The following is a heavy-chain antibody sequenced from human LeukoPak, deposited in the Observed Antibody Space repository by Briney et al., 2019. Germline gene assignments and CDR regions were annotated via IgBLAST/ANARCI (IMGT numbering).Heavy chain of an antibody. V-gene: IGHV4-61*10. J-gene: IGHJ3*02. CDR3: ARKRRDAFDI. Sequence: SETLSLTCTVSGGSISSGSYYWSWIRQPAGKGLEWIGYIYYSGSTNYNPSPKSRVTISVDTSKNQFSLKLSSVTAADTAVYYCARKRRDAFDIWGQGAMVTVSS. CDR1: GGSISSGSYY. CDR2: IYYSGST.